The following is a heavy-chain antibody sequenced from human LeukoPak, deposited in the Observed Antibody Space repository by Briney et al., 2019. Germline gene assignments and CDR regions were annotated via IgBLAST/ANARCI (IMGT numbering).Heavy chain of an antibody. D-gene: IGHD4-17*01. V-gene: IGHV1-69*06. CDR1: GGTFSSYA. Sequence: SVKVSCKASGGTFSSYAISWVRQAPGQGLEWMGGIIPIFGTANYAQKFQGSVTITADKSTSTAYMELSSLRSEDTAVYYCARDATVTTGRLFDIWGQGTMVTVSS. J-gene: IGHJ3*02. CDR2: IIPIFGTA. CDR3: ARDATVTTGRLFDI.